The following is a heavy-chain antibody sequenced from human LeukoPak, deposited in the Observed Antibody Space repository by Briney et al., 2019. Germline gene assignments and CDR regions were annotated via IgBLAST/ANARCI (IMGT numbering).Heavy chain of an antibody. J-gene: IGHJ3*02. CDR2: IWYDGSNK. CDR1: GFTFSSYG. D-gene: IGHD2-15*01. V-gene: IGHV3-33*01. Sequence: PGRSLRLSCAASGFTFSSYGMHWVRQAPGKGLGWVAVIWYDGSNKYYADSVKGRFTISRDNSKSTLYLQMNSLRAEDTAVYYCARQMTPDAFDIWGQGTMVTVSS. CDR3: ARQMTPDAFDI.